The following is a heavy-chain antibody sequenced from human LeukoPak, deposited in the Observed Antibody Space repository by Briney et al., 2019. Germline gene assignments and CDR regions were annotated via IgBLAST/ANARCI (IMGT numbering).Heavy chain of an antibody. D-gene: IGHD6-13*01. Sequence: SETLSLTCTVSGGSISSYYWSWIRQPPGKGLEWIGYIYYSGSTNYNPSLKSRVTISVDTSKNQFPLKLSSVTAADTAVYYCARAPIAAAGRYYYYGMDVWGQGTTVTVSS. CDR2: IYYSGST. CDR1: GGSISSYY. V-gene: IGHV4-59*01. J-gene: IGHJ6*02. CDR3: ARAPIAAAGRYYYYGMDV.